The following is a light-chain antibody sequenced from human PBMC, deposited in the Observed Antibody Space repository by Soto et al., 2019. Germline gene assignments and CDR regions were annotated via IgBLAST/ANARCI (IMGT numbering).Light chain of an antibody. CDR3: GSWDSSLSAYV. CDR2: DDN. V-gene: IGLV1-51*01. Sequence: QSVRAQPPSVSAAPGQKVTISCSGSSSNIGGNSVSWYQQLPGTAPKLLIYDDNKRPSGIPDRFSGSKSGTSATLGITGFQTGDEADYYCGSWDSSLSAYVFGTGNKVTVL. CDR1: SSNIGGNS. J-gene: IGLJ1*01.